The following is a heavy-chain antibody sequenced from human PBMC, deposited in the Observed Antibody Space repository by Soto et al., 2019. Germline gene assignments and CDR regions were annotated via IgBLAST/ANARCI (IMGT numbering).Heavy chain of an antibody. V-gene: IGHV3-30*18. CDR3: AKDSGDSSGYYEDY. Sequence: QVQLVESGGGVVQPGRSLRLSCAASGFTFSNYDMHWVRQAPGKGLEWVAVISYDGSNKYYADSVKGRFTISRDNSKNTLYLQMNSLRAEDTAVYYCAKDSGDSSGYYEDYWGQGTLVTVSS. D-gene: IGHD3-22*01. CDR1: GFTFSNYD. J-gene: IGHJ4*02. CDR2: ISYDGSNK.